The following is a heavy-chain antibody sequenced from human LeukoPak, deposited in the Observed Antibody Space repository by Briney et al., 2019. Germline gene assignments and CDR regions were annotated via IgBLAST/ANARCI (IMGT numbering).Heavy chain of an antibody. CDR3: ARILGIRAFDI. Sequence: GGSLRLSCSASGFTFRSFGMHWVRQAPGKGLEWVSVIYSGGTTYYADSVKGRFTISRDNSKNTLYLQMNSLRAEDTAVYYCARILGIRAFDIWGQGTMVTVSS. V-gene: IGHV3-53*01. D-gene: IGHD7-27*01. CDR2: IYSGGTT. J-gene: IGHJ3*02. CDR1: GFTFRSFG.